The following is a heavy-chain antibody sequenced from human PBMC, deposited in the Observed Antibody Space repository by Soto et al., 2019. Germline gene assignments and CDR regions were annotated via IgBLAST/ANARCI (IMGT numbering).Heavy chain of an antibody. CDR1: GYSFTSYW. CDR3: ARNDSRTDIVVVPAVTDDYYYYGMDV. V-gene: IGHV5-51*01. D-gene: IGHD2-2*01. CDR2: IYPGDSDT. J-gene: IGHJ6*02. Sequence: GESLKISCKGSGYSFTSYWIGWVRQMPGKGLEWMGIIYPGDSDTRYSPSFQGQVTISADKSISTAYLQWSSLKASDTAMYYCARNDSRTDIVVVPAVTDDYYYYGMDVWGQGTTVTVSS.